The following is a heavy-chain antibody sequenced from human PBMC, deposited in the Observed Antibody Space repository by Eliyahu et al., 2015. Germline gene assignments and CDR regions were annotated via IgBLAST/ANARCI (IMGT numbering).Heavy chain of an antibody. CDR3: AKQLGYCSRGTCYFSS. CDR2: INSDGTDT. CDR1: GFIFRDSA. Sequence: EVQLLESGGGLVQSGGSLRLSCAXAGFIFRDSAMSWVRQAPGKGLEWVSAINSDGTDTYYAASVKGRFTISRDNSNNILYLQLNSLRADDTAIFYCAKQLGYCSRGTCYFSSWGQGTLVTVSS. V-gene: IGHV3-23*01. J-gene: IGHJ4*02. D-gene: IGHD2-15*01.